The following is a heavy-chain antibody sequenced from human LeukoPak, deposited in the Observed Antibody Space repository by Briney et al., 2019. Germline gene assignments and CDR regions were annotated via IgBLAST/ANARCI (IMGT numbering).Heavy chain of an antibody. J-gene: IGHJ6*02. Sequence: PSETLSLTCTVSGGSISSGGYYWSWIRQHPGKGLEWIGYIYYSGSTYYNPSLKSRVTISGDTSKNQFSLKLSSVTAADTAVYYCARVLVVPAVLGAYYYYYGMDVWGQGTTVTVSS. CDR1: GGSISSGGYY. D-gene: IGHD2-2*01. CDR3: ARVLVVPAVLGAYYYYYGMDV. V-gene: IGHV4-31*03. CDR2: IYYSGST.